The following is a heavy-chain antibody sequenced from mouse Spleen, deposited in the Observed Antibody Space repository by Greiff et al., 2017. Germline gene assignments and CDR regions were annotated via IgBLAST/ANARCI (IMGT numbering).Heavy chain of an antibody. V-gene: IGHV1-4*01. J-gene: IGHJ1*01. Sequence: QVQLKESGAELARPGASVKMSCKASGYTFTSYTMHWVKQRPGQGLEWIGYINPSSGYTKYNQKFKDKATLTADKSSSTAYMQLSSLTSEDSAVYFCARSYGNYAWYFDVWGAGTTVTVSS. D-gene: IGHD2-1*01. CDR2: INPSSGYT. CDR1: GYTFTSYT. CDR3: ARSYGNYAWYFDV.